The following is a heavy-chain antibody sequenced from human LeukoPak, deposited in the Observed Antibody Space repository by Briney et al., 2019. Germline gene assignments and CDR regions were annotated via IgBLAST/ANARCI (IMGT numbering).Heavy chain of an antibody. J-gene: IGHJ4*02. CDR2: IIPILGIA. CDR3: ARGKYDLDY. D-gene: IGHD3-3*01. Sequence: GASVKASCKASGGTFSSYAISWVRQAPGQGLEWMGRIIPILGIANYAQKFQGRVTITTDKSTGTAYMELSSLRSEDTAVYYCARGKYDLDYWGQGTLVTVSS. V-gene: IGHV1-69*04. CDR1: GGTFSSYA.